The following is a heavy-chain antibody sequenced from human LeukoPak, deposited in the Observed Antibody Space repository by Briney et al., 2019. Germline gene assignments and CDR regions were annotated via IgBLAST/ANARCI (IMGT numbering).Heavy chain of an antibody. CDR1: GFTVSSNY. CDR3: ARALGYGSGSYYLDY. J-gene: IGHJ4*02. D-gene: IGHD3-10*01. CDR2: ISSSGSTI. V-gene: IGHV3-11*01. Sequence: GGSLRLSCAASGFTVSSNYMSWIRQAPGKGLEWVSYISSSGSTIYYADSVKGRFTISRDNAKNSLYLQMNSLRAEDTAVYYCARALGYGSGSYYLDYWGQGTLVTVSS.